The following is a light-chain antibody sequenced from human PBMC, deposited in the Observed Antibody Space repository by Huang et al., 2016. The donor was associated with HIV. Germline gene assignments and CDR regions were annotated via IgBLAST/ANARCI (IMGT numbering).Light chain of an antibody. CDR1: QSIITY. CDR3: QQSYSTPMYT. J-gene: IGKJ2*01. V-gene: IGKV1-39*01. Sequence: DIQIPQSPSSRPASVGDRVTITCRASQSIITYLNWYHQKPGKAPKLLIYAASSLHRGVPTRFSGSGSGTDFTLTISSLQPEDFATYYCQQSYSTPMYTFGQGTKLEIK. CDR2: AAS.